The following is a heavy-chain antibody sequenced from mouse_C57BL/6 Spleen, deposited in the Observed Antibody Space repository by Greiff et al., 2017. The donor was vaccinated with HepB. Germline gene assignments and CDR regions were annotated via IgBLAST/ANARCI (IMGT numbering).Heavy chain of an antibody. J-gene: IGHJ1*03. D-gene: IGHD1-1*01. Sequence: VQLQQSGPELVKPGASVKISCKASGYAFSSSWMNWVKQRPGKGLEWIGRIYPGDGDTNYNGKFKGKATLTADKSSSTAYMQLSSLTSEDSAVYFWARGLGSSYRWYFDVWGTGTTVTVSS. CDR3: ARGLGSSYRWYFDV. V-gene: IGHV1-82*01. CDR2: IYPGDGDT. CDR1: GYAFSSSW.